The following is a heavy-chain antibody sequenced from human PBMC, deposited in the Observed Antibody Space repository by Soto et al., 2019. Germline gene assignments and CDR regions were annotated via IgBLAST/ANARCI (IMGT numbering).Heavy chain of an antibody. J-gene: IGHJ4*02. CDR1: GFSLSTSGVG. D-gene: IGHD3-16*02. V-gene: IGHV2-5*01. CDR2: IYWNDDK. CDR3: AHKDVWGSYRAVPFDY. Sequence: QITLKESGPTLVKPTQTLTLTCTFSGFSLSTSGVGVGWIRQPPGKALEWLALIYWNDDKRYSPSLKSRLTITKDTSKNQVVLTMTNMDPVDTATYYCAHKDVWGSYRAVPFDYWGQGTLVTVSS.